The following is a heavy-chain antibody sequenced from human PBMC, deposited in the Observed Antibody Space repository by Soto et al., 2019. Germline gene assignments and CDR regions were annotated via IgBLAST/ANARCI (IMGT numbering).Heavy chain of an antibody. Sequence: GGSLRLSCTASGFTFSSFSMHWVRQAPGKGLEWVAVISNDGGNKYYADSVKGRFTISRDNSKNTLYLRMNSLRPEDTAVYFCARDRLVVVPTAVRSWSWFDPWGQGTLVTVSS. CDR1: GFTFSSFS. J-gene: IGHJ5*02. D-gene: IGHD2-2*01. V-gene: IGHV3-30-3*01. CDR3: ARDRLVVVPTAVRSWSWFDP. CDR2: ISNDGGNK.